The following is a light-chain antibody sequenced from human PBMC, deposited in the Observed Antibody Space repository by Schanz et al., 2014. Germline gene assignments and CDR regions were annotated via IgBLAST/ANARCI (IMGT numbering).Light chain of an antibody. J-gene: IGLJ3*02. CDR2: EGS. V-gene: IGLV2-23*01. CDR3: CSYAGSTTYWL. CDR1: SSDIGGYNS. Sequence: QSALTQPPSASGSPGQSVTISCTGSSSDIGGYNSVSWYQQFPGKAPKLMIYEGSKRPSGVSNRFSGSKSGNTASLTISGLQAEDEADYYCCSYAGSTTYWLFGGGTKLTVL.